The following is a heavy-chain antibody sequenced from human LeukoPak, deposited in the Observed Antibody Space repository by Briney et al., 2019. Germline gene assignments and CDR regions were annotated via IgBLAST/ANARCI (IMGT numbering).Heavy chain of an antibody. Sequence: SETLSLTCTVSGGSISSYYWSWIRQPPGKGLEWIGYIYYSGSTNYNPSLKSRVTISVDTSKNQFSLKLSSVTAADTAVYYCARRYGSGSSGTFDYWGQGTLVTVSS. J-gene: IGHJ4*02. CDR3: ARRYGSGSSGTFDY. V-gene: IGHV4-59*01. CDR1: GGSISSYY. D-gene: IGHD3-10*01. CDR2: IYYSGST.